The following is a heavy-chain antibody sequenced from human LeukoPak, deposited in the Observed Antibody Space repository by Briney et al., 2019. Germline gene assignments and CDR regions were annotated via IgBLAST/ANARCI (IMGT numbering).Heavy chain of an antibody. CDR3: AGGISPGSGWFFNI. Sequence: SETLSLTCAVSGGSISSGHWWSWVRQPPMKGLEWIGEIYQSGSTNYNPSLNSRVTLSIDKSKNQFSLKLTSVTAADTAVYYCAGGISPGSGWFFNIWGQGTVVSVSS. V-gene: IGHV4-4*02. D-gene: IGHD6-19*01. CDR2: IYQSGST. CDR1: GGSISSGHW. J-gene: IGHJ3*02.